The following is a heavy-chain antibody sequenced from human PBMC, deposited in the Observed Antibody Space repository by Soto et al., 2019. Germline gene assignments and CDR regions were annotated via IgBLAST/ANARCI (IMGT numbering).Heavy chain of an antibody. CDR3: AREGYRISTSCYATALDY. J-gene: IGHJ4*02. CDR1: GYTFTSYG. CDR2: ISAYNGNP. D-gene: IGHD2-2*01. Sequence: QVQLVQSGAEVKKPGASVKVSCKASGYTFTSYGISWVRQAPGQGLEWMGWISAYNGNPDYPQKPQGRVTMTTDTSTSTGSMALRRVRSADTHVSDCAREGYRISTSCYATALDYRGEGSLVTVSS. V-gene: IGHV1-18*01.